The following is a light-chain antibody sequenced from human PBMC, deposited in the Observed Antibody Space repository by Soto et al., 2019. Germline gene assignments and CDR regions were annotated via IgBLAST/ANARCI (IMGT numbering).Light chain of an antibody. V-gene: IGKV2-30*02. CDR3: TRGTPKPPCL. Sequence: DVVMTQSPLSLPVTLGQPASISCRSSQSLVHSNGNTYLHWFQQRPGQPPRRLISRVSNRNSGVPFRFNSSGSGTDFPLIISRAEVEDVRVYYCTRGTPKPPCLFGQGNKVEIK. J-gene: IGKJ1*01. CDR2: RVS. CDR1: QSLVHSNGNTY.